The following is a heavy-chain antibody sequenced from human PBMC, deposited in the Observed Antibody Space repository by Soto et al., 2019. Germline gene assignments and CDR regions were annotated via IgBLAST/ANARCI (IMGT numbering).Heavy chain of an antibody. CDR3: ARLPRSEYFQH. CDR2: IYYSGST. J-gene: IGHJ1*01. Sequence: SETLSLTCTVSGGSISRGGYYWSWIRQHPGKGLEWIGYIYYSGSTYYNPSLKSRVTISVDTSKNQFSLKLSSVTAADTAVYYCARLPRSEYFQHWGQGTLVTVSS. V-gene: IGHV4-31*03. CDR1: GGSISRGGYY.